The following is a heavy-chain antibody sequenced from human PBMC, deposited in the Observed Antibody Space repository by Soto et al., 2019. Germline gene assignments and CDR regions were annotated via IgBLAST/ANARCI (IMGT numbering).Heavy chain of an antibody. V-gene: IGHV3-15*01. CDR2: IKSWSDGGTT. CDR1: GFTFKNAW. Sequence: EGQLVESGGGLVEPGETLRLSCAASGFTFKNAWMSWVRQAPGKGLEWVGRIKSWSDGGTTDYGAPVKGRFSMSRDDAKNTLSLQMNSLRTEDTAVYYCTTGTTVAKYYFDFWGQGTLVTVSS. D-gene: IGHD1-1*01. CDR3: TTGTTVAKYYFDF. J-gene: IGHJ4*02.